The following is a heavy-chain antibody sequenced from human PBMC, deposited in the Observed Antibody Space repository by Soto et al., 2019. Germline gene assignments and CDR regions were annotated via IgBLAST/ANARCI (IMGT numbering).Heavy chain of an antibody. CDR2: IIPIFGTA. V-gene: IGHV1-69*12. CDR3: ARNIVVVVAAKYYYGMDV. CDR1: GGTFSSYA. J-gene: IGHJ6*02. Sequence: QVQLVQSGAEVKKPGSSVKVSCKASGGTFSSYAISWVRQAPGQGLEWMGGIIPIFGTANYAQKFQGRVTITADASTSTAYMELCRLRSEDPAVYYFARNIVVVVAAKYYYGMDVWGQGTTVTVSS. D-gene: IGHD2-15*01.